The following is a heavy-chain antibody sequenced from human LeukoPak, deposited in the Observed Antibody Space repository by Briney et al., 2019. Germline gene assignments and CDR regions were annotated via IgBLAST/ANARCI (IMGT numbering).Heavy chain of an antibody. J-gene: IGHJ4*02. CDR1: GYTFTSYG. Sequence: ASVKVSCKASGYTFTSYGISWVRQAPGQGLEWMGWISAYNGNTNYAQKLQGRVTMTTDTSTSTAYMELRSLRSDDTAVYYCARDDGITIFGVATPPGYWGQGTLVTVSS. D-gene: IGHD3-3*01. V-gene: IGHV1-18*01. CDR3: ARDDGITIFGVATPPGY. CDR2: ISAYNGNT.